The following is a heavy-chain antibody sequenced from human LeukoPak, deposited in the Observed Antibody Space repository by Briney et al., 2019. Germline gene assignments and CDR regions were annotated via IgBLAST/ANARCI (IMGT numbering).Heavy chain of an antibody. CDR3: ARGARGVLAFDF. J-gene: IGHJ4*02. Sequence: SQTLSLTCVISGDSVSSNSAAWNWIRQSPSRGLEWLGRTYYRSKWYNEYAVSVKSRITINPDTSRNQFSLQLNSVTPEDTAVYYCARGARGVLAFDFWGQGTLVTVSS. D-gene: IGHD3-10*01. CDR2: TYYRSKWYN. V-gene: IGHV6-1*01. CDR1: GDSVSSNSAA.